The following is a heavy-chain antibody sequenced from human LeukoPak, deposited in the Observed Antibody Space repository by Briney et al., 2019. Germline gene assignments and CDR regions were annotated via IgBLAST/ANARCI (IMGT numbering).Heavy chain of an antibody. J-gene: IGHJ4*02. V-gene: IGHV1-2*02. Sequence: ASVKVSCKASGYTFTRYCMHWVRQAPGQGLEWMGWINPNSGGTNYAQKFQGRVTITRDPAISTAYMELSRLRSDDTAVYYCARVWIAIPYYFDYWGQGTLVTVSS. D-gene: IGHD2-2*03. CDR1: GYTFTRYC. CDR3: ARVWIAIPYYFDY. CDR2: INPNSGGT.